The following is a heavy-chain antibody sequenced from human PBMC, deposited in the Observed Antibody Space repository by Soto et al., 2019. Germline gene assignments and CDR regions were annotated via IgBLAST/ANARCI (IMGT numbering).Heavy chain of an antibody. V-gene: IGHV1-69*02. CDR2: VNPIVSMS. CDR3: ASSYGSGYRACDY. J-gene: IGHJ4*02. CDR1: GDTFNFYS. D-gene: IGHD3-10*01. Sequence: QVQLVQSGAEVKRPGSSVKVSCKASGDTFNFYSINWVRQAPGLGLEWMGRVNPIVSMSNYAQKFQGRVTMTAAKSTSTAYMELSILRSEDTAIYYCASSYGSGYRACDYWGQGALVTVSS.